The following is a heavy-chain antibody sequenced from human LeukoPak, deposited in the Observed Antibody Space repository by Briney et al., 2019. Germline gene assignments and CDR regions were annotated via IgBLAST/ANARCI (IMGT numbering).Heavy chain of an antibody. CDR2: ISYDGSNK. Sequence: GGSLRLSCAPSGFTFSSYGMHWVRQAPGKGLEWVAVISYDGSNKYYADSVKGRFTISRDNSKNTLYLQMNSLRAEDTAVYYCAKNWNYPDYWGQGTLVTVSS. J-gene: IGHJ4*02. V-gene: IGHV3-30*18. CDR3: AKNWNYPDY. D-gene: IGHD1-1*01. CDR1: GFTFSSYG.